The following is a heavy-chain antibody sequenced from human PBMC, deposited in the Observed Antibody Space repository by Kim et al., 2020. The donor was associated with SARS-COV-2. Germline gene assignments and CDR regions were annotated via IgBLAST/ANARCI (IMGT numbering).Heavy chain of an antibody. V-gene: IGHV3-7*04. D-gene: IGHD3-9*01. J-gene: IGHJ4*02. Sequence: SVKCRLTSSRDSAKNSLYLKMNSLRAEDTAVYYCARDRRMYDILTGYRGDYWGQGTLVTVSS. CDR3: ARDRRMYDILTGYRGDY.